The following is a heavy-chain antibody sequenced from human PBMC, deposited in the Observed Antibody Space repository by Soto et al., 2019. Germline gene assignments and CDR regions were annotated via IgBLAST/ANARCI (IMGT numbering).Heavy chain of an antibody. CDR1: GYNFSSYS. J-gene: IGHJ1*01. CDR2: ISAYNGNT. Sequence: QGQLVRSGAEVKKPGASVKVSCKASGYNFSSYSISWVRQAPGQGLEWMGWISAYNGNTNYGQKLQGRVTMTTDTSTNTAYMELRSLRSDDTAVYYCARDEPTVQHWGQGTRVTVSS. V-gene: IGHV1-18*01. CDR3: ARDEPTVQH.